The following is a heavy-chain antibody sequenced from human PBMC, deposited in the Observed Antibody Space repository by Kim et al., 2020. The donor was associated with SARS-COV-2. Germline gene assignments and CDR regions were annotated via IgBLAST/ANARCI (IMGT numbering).Heavy chain of an antibody. V-gene: IGHV3-11*04. CDR1: GFNLSDYY. CDR2: ISGSGSSK. CDR3: ARFIEGGYYGMDV. D-gene: IGHD3-16*01. J-gene: IGHJ6*02. Sequence: GGSLRRSCAGSGFNLSDYYVMWYRQAPGKGLEWVSYISGSGSSKFYADSVRGRFTISRDNAKNLVFLQMNSLRAEESALYYCARFIEGGYYGMDVWGQGT.